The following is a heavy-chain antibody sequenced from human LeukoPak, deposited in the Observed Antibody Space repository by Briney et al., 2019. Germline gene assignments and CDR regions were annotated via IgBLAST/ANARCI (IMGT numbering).Heavy chain of an antibody. CDR2: IRYDGSNK. J-gene: IGHJ4*02. D-gene: IGHD6-13*01. Sequence: GGSLRLSCAASGFTVSSNYMSWVRQAPGKGLEWVAFIRYDGSNKYYADSVKGRFTISRDNSKNTLYLQMNSLRAEDTAVYYCAKDQQLVLDYWGQGTLVTVSS. CDR3: AKDQQLVLDY. V-gene: IGHV3-30*02. CDR1: GFTVSSNY.